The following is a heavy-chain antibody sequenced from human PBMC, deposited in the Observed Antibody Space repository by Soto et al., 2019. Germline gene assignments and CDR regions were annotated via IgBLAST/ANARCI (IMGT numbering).Heavy chain of an antibody. CDR1: GFTFSSYA. D-gene: IGHD2-15*01. Sequence: GGSLRLSCAASGFTFSSYAMHWVRQAPGKGLEYVSAISSNGGSTYYANSVKGRFTISRDNSKNTLYLQMGSLRAEDMAVYYCARDPLYCSGGSCYSDYWGQGTLVTVSS. V-gene: IGHV3-64*01. CDR3: ARDPLYCSGGSCYSDY. J-gene: IGHJ4*02. CDR2: ISSNGGST.